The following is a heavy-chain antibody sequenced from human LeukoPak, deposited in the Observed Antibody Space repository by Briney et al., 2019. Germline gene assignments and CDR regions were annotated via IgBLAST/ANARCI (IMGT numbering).Heavy chain of an antibody. D-gene: IGHD7-27*01. V-gene: IGHV4-34*01. CDR1: GGSFSGYY. Sequence: SETLSLTCAVYGGSFSGYYWSWIRQPPGKGLEWIGGISHSGSTNYNPSLKSRVTISVDTSKNQFSLKLSSVTAADTAVYYCATTATLNHWGGRAFDIWGQGTMVTVSS. CDR3: ATTATLNHWGGRAFDI. CDR2: ISHSGST. J-gene: IGHJ3*02.